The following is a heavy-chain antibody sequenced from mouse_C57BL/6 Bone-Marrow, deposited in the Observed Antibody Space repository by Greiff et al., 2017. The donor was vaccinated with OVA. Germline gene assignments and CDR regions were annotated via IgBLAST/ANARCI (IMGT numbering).Heavy chain of an antibody. CDR2: INPGSGGT. D-gene: IGHD1-1*01. CDR1: GYAFTNYL. J-gene: IGHJ1*03. CDR3: ARRIYYYGSRFV. Sequence: QVQLQQSGAELVRPGPSVKVSCKASGYAFTNYLIEWVKQRPGQGLEWIGVINPGSGGTNYNEKFKGKATLTADKSSSTAYMQLSSLTSEDSAVYFCARRIYYYGSRFVWGTGTTVTVSS. V-gene: IGHV1-54*01.